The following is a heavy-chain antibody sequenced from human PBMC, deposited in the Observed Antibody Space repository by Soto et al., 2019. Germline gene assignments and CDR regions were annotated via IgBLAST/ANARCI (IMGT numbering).Heavy chain of an antibody. CDR1: GGSISSGGYY. J-gene: IGHJ4*02. V-gene: IGHV4-31*03. CDR3: VRVGYCTNGIFNFDY. Sequence: SETLSLTCTVSGGSISSGGYYWSWIRQHPGKGLEWIGYIYYSGSTYYNPSLKSRVTISVDTSKNQFSLKLSSVTAADTAIFSFVRVGYCTNGIFNFDYWARGTVVPVSS. CDR2: IYYSGST. D-gene: IGHD2-8*01.